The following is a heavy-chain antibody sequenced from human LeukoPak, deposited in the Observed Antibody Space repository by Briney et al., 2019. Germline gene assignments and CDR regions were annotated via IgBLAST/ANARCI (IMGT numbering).Heavy chain of an antibody. Sequence: PGGSLRLSCAASGFTFSSYAMSWVRQAPGKGLEWVSAISGSGGSTYYTDSVKGLFTISRDNSKTTLYLQMTSLRAEATAVYYCAHTSTGIAAAGTWEFDYWGQGTLVTVSS. V-gene: IGHV3-23*01. CDR1: GFTFSSYA. J-gene: IGHJ4*02. CDR3: AHTSTGIAAAGTWEFDY. CDR2: ISGSGGST. D-gene: IGHD6-13*01.